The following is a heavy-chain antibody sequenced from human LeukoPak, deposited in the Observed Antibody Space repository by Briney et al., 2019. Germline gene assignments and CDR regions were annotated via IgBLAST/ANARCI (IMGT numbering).Heavy chain of an antibody. CDR1: GGSISSSSYF. Sequence: SETLSLTCTVSGGSISSSSYFWGWIRQSPGKGLEWIGSISYGGGAYYNPSLKSRVTISVDTSKNQFSLKLSSVTAADTAVYYCARTDYYDSSGYYPNFDYWGQGTLVTVSS. CDR2: ISYGGGA. V-gene: IGHV4-39*07. D-gene: IGHD3-22*01. J-gene: IGHJ4*02. CDR3: ARTDYYDSSGYYPNFDY.